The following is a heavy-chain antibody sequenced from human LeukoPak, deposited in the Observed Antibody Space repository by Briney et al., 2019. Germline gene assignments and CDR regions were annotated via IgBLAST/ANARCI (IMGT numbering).Heavy chain of an antibody. CDR3: ARDLGLWLVQSAFDI. Sequence: GGSLRLSCAASGFTFSSYSMNWVRQAPGKGLEWVSSISSSRSYIYYADSVKGRFTISRDNAKNSLYLQMNSLRAEDTAVYYCARDLGLWLVQSAFDIWGQGTMVTVSS. D-gene: IGHD6-19*01. CDR2: ISSSRSYI. V-gene: IGHV3-21*01. J-gene: IGHJ3*02. CDR1: GFTFSSYS.